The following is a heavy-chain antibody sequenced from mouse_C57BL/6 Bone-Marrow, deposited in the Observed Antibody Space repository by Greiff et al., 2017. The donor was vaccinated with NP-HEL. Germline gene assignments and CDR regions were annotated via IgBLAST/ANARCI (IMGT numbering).Heavy chain of an antibody. J-gene: IGHJ4*01. Sequence: EVKLMESGGGLVQPGGSLKLSCAASGFTFSDYGMAWVRQAPRKGPEWVAFISNLAYSIYYADTVTGRFTISRENAKNTLYLEMSSLRSEDTAMYYCARTGYDYFYAMDYWGQGTSVTVSS. V-gene: IGHV5-15*01. CDR3: ARTGYDYFYAMDY. CDR2: ISNLAYSI. CDR1: GFTFSDYG. D-gene: IGHD2-4*01.